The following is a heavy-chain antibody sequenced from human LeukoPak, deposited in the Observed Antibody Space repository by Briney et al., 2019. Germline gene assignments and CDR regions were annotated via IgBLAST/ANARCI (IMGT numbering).Heavy chain of an antibody. Sequence: GGSLRLSCAASGXTFSSYEMNWVRQAPGKGLEWVSYISSSGSTIYYADSVKGRFTISRDNATNSLYLQMNSLRAEDTAVYYCASGSSSWYGVPLDYWGQGTLVTVSS. J-gene: IGHJ4*02. CDR3: ASGSSSWYGVPLDY. CDR1: GXTFSSYE. CDR2: ISSSGSTI. D-gene: IGHD6-13*01. V-gene: IGHV3-48*03.